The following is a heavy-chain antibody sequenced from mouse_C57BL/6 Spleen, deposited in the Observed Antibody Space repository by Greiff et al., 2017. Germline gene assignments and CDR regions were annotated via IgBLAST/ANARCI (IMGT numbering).Heavy chain of an antibody. V-gene: IGHV2-2*01. Sequence: VQLQQSGPGLVQPSQSLSITCTVSGFSLTSYGVHWVRQSPGKGLEWLGVIWSGGSTDYNAAFISRLSISKDNSKSQVFFKMNSLQADDTAIYYCASLRSGPYAMDYWGQGTSVTVSS. CDR3: ASLRSGPYAMDY. J-gene: IGHJ4*01. CDR2: IWSGGST. CDR1: GFSLTSYG. D-gene: IGHD1-1*01.